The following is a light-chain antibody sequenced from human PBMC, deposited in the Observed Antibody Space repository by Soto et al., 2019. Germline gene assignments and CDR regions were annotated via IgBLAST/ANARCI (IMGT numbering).Light chain of an antibody. Sequence: QSVLTQPPSASGSPGQSVTISCTGTSSDVGGYNYVSWYQQYPGKVPKLMVFEVNKRPSGVPDRFSGSKSGNTASLTVSGLQVEDEADYYCTSYAGGNNVFGTGNKLTVL. CDR3: TSYAGGNNV. CDR2: EVN. CDR1: SSDVGGYNY. V-gene: IGLV2-8*01. J-gene: IGLJ1*01.